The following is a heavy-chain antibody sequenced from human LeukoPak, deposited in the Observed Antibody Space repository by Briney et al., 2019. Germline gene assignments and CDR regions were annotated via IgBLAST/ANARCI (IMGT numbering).Heavy chain of an antibody. V-gene: IGHV4-61*02. CDR3: ARGLYSGSFFSFDY. CDR1: GGSISSGTYY. J-gene: IGHJ4*02. CDR2: IYTSGST. D-gene: IGHD1-26*01. Sequence: SETLSLTCTVSGGSISSGTYYWSWIRQPAGKGLEWIGRIYTSGSTNYNPSLKSRPTISLDTSENQFSLKLRSVTAADTAIYYCARGLYSGSFFSFDYWGQGTLVTVSS.